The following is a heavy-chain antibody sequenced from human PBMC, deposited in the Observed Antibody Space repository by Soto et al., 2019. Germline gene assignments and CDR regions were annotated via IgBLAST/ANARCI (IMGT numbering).Heavy chain of an antibody. V-gene: IGHV1-69*13. Sequence: ASVKVSCKASGGTCSSYAISWVRQAPGQGLEWMGGIIPIFGTANYAQKFQGRVTITADESTSTAYMELSSLRSEDTAVYYCARDPRPRKRPYYYYGMDVWGQGTTVTVSS. CDR2: IIPIFGTA. CDR1: GGTCSSYA. CDR3: ARDPRPRKRPYYYYGMDV. J-gene: IGHJ6*02.